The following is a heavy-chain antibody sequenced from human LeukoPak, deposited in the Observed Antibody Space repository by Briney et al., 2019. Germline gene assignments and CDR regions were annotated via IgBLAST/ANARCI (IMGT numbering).Heavy chain of an antibody. Sequence: ASVTVSFKASGGTFSSYAISWVRQAPGQGLEWMGGIIPIFGTANYAQKFQGRVTITADEYTSTAYMELSSLRSEDTAVYYCARVPPVQLDRSGGAFDIWGQGTMVTVSS. CDR1: GGTFSSYA. D-gene: IGHD1-1*01. J-gene: IGHJ3*02. CDR3: ARVPPVQLDRSGGAFDI. CDR2: IIPIFGTA. V-gene: IGHV1-69*01.